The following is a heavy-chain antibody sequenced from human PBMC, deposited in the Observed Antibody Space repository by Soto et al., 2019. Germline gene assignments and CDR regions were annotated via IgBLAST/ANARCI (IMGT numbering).Heavy chain of an antibody. CDR3: ARDGGAMVPFGMDV. V-gene: IGHV3-73*01. J-gene: IGHJ6*02. CDR2: IRSKTNSYAT. Sequence: GGSLRLSCAASGFTFGGSAMHWVRQASGKGLEWVGHIRSKTNSYATAYAESVKGRFTISRDDSMNTAYLQMDSLRAEDTAVYYCARDGGAMVPFGMDVWGQGTTVTVSS. CDR1: GFTFGGSA. D-gene: IGHD5-18*01.